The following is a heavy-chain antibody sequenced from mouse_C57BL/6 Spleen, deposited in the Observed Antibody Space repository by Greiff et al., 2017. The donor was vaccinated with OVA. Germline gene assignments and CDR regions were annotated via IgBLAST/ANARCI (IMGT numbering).Heavy chain of an antibody. CDR1: GYSITSGYY. Sequence: EVQLVESGPGLVKPSQSLSLTCSVTGYSITSGYYWNWIRQFPGNKLEWMGYISYDGSNNYNPSLKNRISITRDTSKNQFFLKLNSVTTEDTATYYCARDSSGSIDYWGQGTTLTVSS. D-gene: IGHD3-2*02. CDR2: ISYDGSN. CDR3: ARDSSGSIDY. V-gene: IGHV3-6*01. J-gene: IGHJ2*01.